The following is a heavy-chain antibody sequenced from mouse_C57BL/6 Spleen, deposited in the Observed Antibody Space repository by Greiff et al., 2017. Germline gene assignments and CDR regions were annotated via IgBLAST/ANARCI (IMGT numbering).Heavy chain of an antibody. Sequence: VQLKESGPELVKPGASVKISCKASGYSFTDYNMNWVKQSNGKSLEWIGVINPNYGTTSYNQKFKGKATLTVDQSSSTAYMQLNSLTSEDSAVYYCARSWGYAHDRYFDVWGTGTTVTVSS. D-gene: IGHD3-1*01. CDR3: ARSWGYAHDRYFDV. J-gene: IGHJ1*03. V-gene: IGHV1-39*01. CDR2: INPNYGTT. CDR1: GYSFTDYN.